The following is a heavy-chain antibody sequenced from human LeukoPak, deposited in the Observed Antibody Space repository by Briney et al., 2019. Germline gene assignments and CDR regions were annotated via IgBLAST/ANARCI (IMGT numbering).Heavy chain of an antibody. CDR2: TYYRSKWYN. J-gene: IGHJ3*02. CDR3: ARSGGHDDFDI. D-gene: IGHD4-23*01. CDR1: GYSVSSYSAA. Sequence: SQTLSLTCAISGYSVSSYSAAWSWIRQSPPRGLEWLGRTYYRSKWYNDYAVSVKWRITINPDTSKNQFSLQLTSVTPEDTAVYYCARSGGHDDFDIWGQGTMVTVSS. V-gene: IGHV6-1*01.